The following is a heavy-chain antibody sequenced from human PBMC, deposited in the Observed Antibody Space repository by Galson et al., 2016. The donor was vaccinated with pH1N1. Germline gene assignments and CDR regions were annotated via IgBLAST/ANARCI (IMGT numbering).Heavy chain of an antibody. D-gene: IGHD4-17*01. CDR2: IYWDDDK. CDR3: AHSPYGDYTLHFDP. V-gene: IGHV2-5*02. CDR1: GFSLRTSGVG. J-gene: IGHJ5*02. Sequence: PALVTPPQTLTLTCTVSGFSLRTSGVGVGWIRQPPGKALEWLAVIYWDDDKRYSPSLKSRLTITKDTSKNQVVLTMTNMGPVDTATYYCAHSPYGDYTLHFDPWGQGTLVTVSS.